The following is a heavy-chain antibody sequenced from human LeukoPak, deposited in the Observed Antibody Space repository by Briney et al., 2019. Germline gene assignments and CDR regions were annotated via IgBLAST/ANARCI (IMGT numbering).Heavy chain of an antibody. CDR3: ARGYCSGGSCYYFDY. J-gene: IGHJ4*02. CDR2: ISYDGSNK. Sequence: PGGSLRLSCAASGFTFSSYAMHWVRQAPGKGLEWVAVISYDGSNKYYADSVKGRFTISRDNSKNPLYLQMNSLRAEDTAVYYCARGYCSGGSCYYFDYWGQGTLVTVSS. CDR1: GFTFSSYA. V-gene: IGHV3-30-3*01. D-gene: IGHD2-15*01.